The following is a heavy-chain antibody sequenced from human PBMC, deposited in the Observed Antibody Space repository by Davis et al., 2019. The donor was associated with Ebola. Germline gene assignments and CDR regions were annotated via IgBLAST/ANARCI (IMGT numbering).Heavy chain of an antibody. D-gene: IGHD3-10*01. CDR3: ARGVTMVRGVIDYYYGMDV. J-gene: IGHJ6*02. CDR2: IYYSGST. Sequence: MPGGSLRLSCTVSGGSISSYYWSWIRQPPGKGLEWIGYIYYSGSTNYNPSLKSRVTISVDTSKNQFSLKLSSVTAADTAVYYCARGVTMVRGVIDYYYGMDVWGQGATVTVSS. CDR1: GGSISSYY. V-gene: IGHV4-59*01.